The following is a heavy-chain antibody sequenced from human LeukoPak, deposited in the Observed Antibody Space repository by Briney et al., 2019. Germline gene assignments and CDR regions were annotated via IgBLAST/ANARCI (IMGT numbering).Heavy chain of an antibody. CDR2: SRDRANGYTP. CDR3: TRGGTSSVAYYYHMDV. J-gene: IGHJ6*02. Sequence: PGGSLRLSCTASGFTFSGRYMDWVRQAPGKGLEWVGRSRDRANGYTPEYAASVRGRLTISRDDSETSMYLQMNSLKTEDSAVYYCTRGGTSSVAYYYHMDVWGQGTTVTVSS. V-gene: IGHV3-72*01. D-gene: IGHD1-26*01. CDR1: GFTFSGRY.